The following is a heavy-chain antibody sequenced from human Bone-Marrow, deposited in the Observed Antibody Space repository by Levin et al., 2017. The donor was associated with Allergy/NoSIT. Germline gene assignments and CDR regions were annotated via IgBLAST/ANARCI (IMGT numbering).Heavy chain of an antibody. V-gene: IGHV3-30*04. CDR2: ISHDEKRK. CDR3: ARDRSWGFWDY. Sequence: PGGSLRLSCAASGFTFSDFSMHWVRQAPGKGLEWVATISHDEKRKQYADSMKGRFTISRDNSENTVDLQLNGLRPEDTAVYYCARDRSWGFWDYWGQGTLITVSS. D-gene: IGHD3-10*01. CDR1: GFTFSDFS. J-gene: IGHJ4*02.